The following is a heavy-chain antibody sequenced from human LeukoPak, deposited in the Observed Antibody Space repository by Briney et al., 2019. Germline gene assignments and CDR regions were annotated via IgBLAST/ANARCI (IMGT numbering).Heavy chain of an antibody. CDR1: GYSFTGYY. CDR3: ARVRVRGANWFDP. Sequence: ASVKVSCKASGYSFTGYYMRWVRQAPGQGLEWMGWINPNSGGTNYAQKVQGRVTMTRDTSISTAYMELSRLRSDDTAVYYCARVRVRGANWFDPWGQGTLVTVSS. V-gene: IGHV1-2*02. D-gene: IGHD3-10*01. J-gene: IGHJ5*02. CDR2: INPNSGGT.